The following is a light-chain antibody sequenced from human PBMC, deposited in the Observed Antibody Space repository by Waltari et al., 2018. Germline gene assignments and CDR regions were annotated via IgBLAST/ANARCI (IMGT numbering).Light chain of an antibody. CDR1: QNINSW. CDR3: QQYNSYSS. V-gene: IGKV1-5*03. J-gene: IGKJ2*03. CDR2: KAS. Sequence: DIQMTQSPATLSASVGDRITITCRASQNINSWLVWYQQKPGEAPKLLIHKASTLQSGVPSRFSGSGSGTEFTLTISSLQPDDFATYFCQQYNSYSSFGQGTNLEIK.